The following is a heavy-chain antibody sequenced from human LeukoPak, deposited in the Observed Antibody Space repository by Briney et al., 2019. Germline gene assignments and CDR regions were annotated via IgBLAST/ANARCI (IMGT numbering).Heavy chain of an antibody. Sequence: GGSLRLSCAASGFTFSSYGMHWVRQAPGKGLEWVAVIWYDGSNKYYADSVKGRFTISRDNSKNTLYLQMNSLRAEDTAVYYCARGGVVQWLSYYFEYWGQGTLVAVSS. CDR1: GFTFSSYG. CDR3: ARGGVVQWLSYYFEY. D-gene: IGHD6-19*01. CDR2: IWYDGSNK. V-gene: IGHV3-33*01. J-gene: IGHJ4*02.